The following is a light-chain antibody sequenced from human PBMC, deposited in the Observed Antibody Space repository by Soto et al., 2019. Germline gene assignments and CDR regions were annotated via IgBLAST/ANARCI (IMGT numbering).Light chain of an antibody. CDR3: ETWDSNIHV. Sequence: QLVLTQSSSASASLGSSVKLPCTLSSGHSSYIIAWHQQQPGKAPRYFMKLEGSESYNKGSGIPDRFSGSSSGADRYLTISNLQSEDEADYYCETWDSNIHVFGGGTKVTVL. J-gene: IGLJ3*02. CDR1: SGHSSYI. CDR2: LEGSESY. V-gene: IGLV4-60*03.